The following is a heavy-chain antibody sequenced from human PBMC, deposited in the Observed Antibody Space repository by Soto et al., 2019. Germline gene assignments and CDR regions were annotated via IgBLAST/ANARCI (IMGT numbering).Heavy chain of an antibody. V-gene: IGHV3-33*01. D-gene: IGHD5-18*01. Sequence: QVQLVESGGGVVQPGRSLRLSCAASGFTFSSYGMHWVRQAPGKGLEWVAVIWYDGSNKYYADSVKGRFTISRDNSKNTLYLQMNSLRAEDTAVYYCARDFIRDTVMVRRYYYYGMDVWGQGTTVTVSS. CDR2: IWYDGSNK. CDR3: ARDFIRDTVMVRRYYYYGMDV. J-gene: IGHJ6*02. CDR1: GFTFSSYG.